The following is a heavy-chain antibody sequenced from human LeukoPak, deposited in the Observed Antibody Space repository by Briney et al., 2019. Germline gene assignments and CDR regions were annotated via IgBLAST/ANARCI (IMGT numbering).Heavy chain of an antibody. Sequence: SETLSLICTVSGGSISSSSYYWGWLRQPPGKGLEGFGYIYYSGSTNYNPSLKSRVSISVDTTKNQFSLKLSSVTAAHTAVYYCARVLGDSITGSEYYFDYWGQGTLLTVS. CDR1: GGSISSSSYY. D-gene: IGHD3-10*01. CDR2: IYYSGST. CDR3: ARVLGDSITGSEYYFDY. J-gene: IGHJ4*02. V-gene: IGHV4-61*05.